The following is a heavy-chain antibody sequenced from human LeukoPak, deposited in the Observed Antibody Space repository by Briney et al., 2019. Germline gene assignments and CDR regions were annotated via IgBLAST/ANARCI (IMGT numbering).Heavy chain of an antibody. CDR3: AKEFGRKGSGSYFFDY. D-gene: IGHD3-10*01. J-gene: IGHJ4*02. V-gene: IGHV3-30*18. CDR2: ISYDGSNK. Sequence: GGSLRLSCAASGFTFSSYGMHWVRQAPGKGLEWVAVISYDGSNKYYADSVKGRFTISRDNSKNTLYLQMNSLRAEDTAVYYCAKEFGRKGSGSYFFDYWGQGTLVTVSS. CDR1: GFTFSSYG.